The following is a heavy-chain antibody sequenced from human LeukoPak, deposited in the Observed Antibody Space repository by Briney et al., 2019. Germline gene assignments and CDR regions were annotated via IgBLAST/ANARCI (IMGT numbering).Heavy chain of an antibody. Sequence: PGGSLRLSCAASGFSFPSYAMSWVRQAPGKRLERVSIVVAGTSSTFYAASVKGRFTISRDDSKKMLYLQMNSLRVEDTAIYYCAKGKVNHDGAIDIWGQGTTVAVAS. CDR2: VVAGTSST. CDR3: AKGKVNHDGAIDI. D-gene: IGHD1-14*01. V-gene: IGHV3-23*01. J-gene: IGHJ3*02. CDR1: GFSFPSYA.